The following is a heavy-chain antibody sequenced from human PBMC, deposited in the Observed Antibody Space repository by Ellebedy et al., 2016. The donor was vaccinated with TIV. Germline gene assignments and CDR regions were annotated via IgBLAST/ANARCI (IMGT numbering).Heavy chain of an antibody. J-gene: IGHJ3*02. CDR2: TYYRSKWYN. D-gene: IGHD1-26*01. V-gene: IGHV6-1*01. CDR1: GDSVSSNSAA. CDR3: ARNPPWELLGRDAFDI. Sequence: SCAISGDSVSSNSAAWNWIRQSPSRGLEWLGRTYYRSKWYNDYAVSVKSRITINPDTSKNQFSLQLNSVTPEDTAVYYCARNPPWELLGRDAFDIWGQGTMVTVSS.